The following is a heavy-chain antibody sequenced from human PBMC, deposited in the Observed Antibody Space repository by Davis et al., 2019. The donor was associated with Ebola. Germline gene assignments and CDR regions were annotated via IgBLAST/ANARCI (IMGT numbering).Heavy chain of an antibody. Sequence: GESLKISCKGSGYSFTSYWISWVRQMPGKGLEWMGRIDPSDSYTNYSPSFQGHVTISADKSISTAYLQWSSLKASDTAMYYCARHKYYDFWSGYYGMDVWGQGTTVTVSS. J-gene: IGHJ6*02. V-gene: IGHV5-10-1*01. D-gene: IGHD3-3*01. CDR2: IDPSDSYT. CDR1: GYSFTSYW. CDR3: ARHKYYDFWSGYYGMDV.